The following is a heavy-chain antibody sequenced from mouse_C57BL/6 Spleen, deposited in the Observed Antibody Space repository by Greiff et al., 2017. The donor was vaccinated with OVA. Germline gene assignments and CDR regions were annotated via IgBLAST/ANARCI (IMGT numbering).Heavy chain of an antibody. CDR1: GYTFTSYW. CDR2: IDPNSGGT. V-gene: IGHV1-72*01. Sequence: VQLQQPGAELVKPGASVKLSCKASGYTFTSYWMHWVKQRPGRGLEWIGRIDPNSGGTKYNEKFKSKATLTVDKPSSTAYMQLSSLTSEDSAVYYCARSGDFYYYGSSYYYFDYWGQGTTLTVSS. D-gene: IGHD1-1*01. CDR3: ARSGDFYYYGSSYYYFDY. J-gene: IGHJ2*01.